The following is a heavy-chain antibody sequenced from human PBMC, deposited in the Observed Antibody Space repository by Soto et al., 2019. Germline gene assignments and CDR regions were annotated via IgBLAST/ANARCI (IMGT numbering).Heavy chain of an antibody. D-gene: IGHD5-18*01. CDR1: GFIFNNYA. V-gene: IGHV3-23*01. CDR3: AKALVPALTAKFGY. Sequence: GGSLRLSCAASGFIFNNYAMTWVRQAPGKGLEWVSTVTASGGGTFYANSVKGRFAISRDNSRNTLHLQMSSLRVEDTALYYCAKALVPALTAKFGYWGQGTLVTVSS. CDR2: VTASGGGT. J-gene: IGHJ4*02.